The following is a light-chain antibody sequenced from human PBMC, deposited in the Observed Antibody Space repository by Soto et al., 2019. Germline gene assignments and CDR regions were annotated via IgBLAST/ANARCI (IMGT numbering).Light chain of an antibody. CDR1: QSVSRN. J-gene: IGKJ2*01. CDR2: GAS. V-gene: IGKV3-15*01. CDR3: QQYGDWPPET. Sequence: EVVLTQSPATLSVSPGDRATLSCRASQSVSRNLAWYQQKPGQAPRLLIYGASTRATGVPARFSGSGSATEFTLSISSLQSEDVAVYYCQQYGDWPPETFVQGTKLEI.